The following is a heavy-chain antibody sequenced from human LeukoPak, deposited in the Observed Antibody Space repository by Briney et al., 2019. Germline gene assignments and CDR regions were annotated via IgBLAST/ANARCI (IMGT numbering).Heavy chain of an antibody. V-gene: IGHV4-38-2*02. D-gene: IGHD3-22*01. CDR2: IYHSGST. CDR1: GYSISSGYY. CDR3: ASIYDSSGYSPFDY. Sequence: SETLSLTCTVSGYSISSGYYWGWIRQPPGKGLEWIGSIYHSGSTYYNPSLRSRVTISVDTSKNQFSLKLSSVTAADTAVYYCASIYDSSGYSPFDYWGQGTLVTVSS. J-gene: IGHJ4*02.